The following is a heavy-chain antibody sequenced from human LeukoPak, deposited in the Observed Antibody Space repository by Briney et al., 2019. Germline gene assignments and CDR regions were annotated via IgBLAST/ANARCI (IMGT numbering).Heavy chain of an antibody. V-gene: IGHV3-23*01. CDR1: GFTFSSYA. Sequence: PGGSLRLSCAASGFTFSSYAMSWVRQAPGKGLEWVSAISGSGGSTYYADSVKGRFTISRDNSKNTLYLQMNSLRAEDTAVYYCAKVSRRYCNGGSCYSSHWGQGTLVTVSS. CDR3: AKVSRRYCNGGSCYSSH. J-gene: IGHJ4*02. D-gene: IGHD2-15*01. CDR2: ISGSGGST.